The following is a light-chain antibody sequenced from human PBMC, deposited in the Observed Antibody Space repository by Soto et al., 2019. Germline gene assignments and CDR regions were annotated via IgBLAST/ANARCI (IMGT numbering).Light chain of an antibody. CDR1: QSISSY. CDR2: AAS. J-gene: IGKJ3*01. V-gene: IGKV1-39*01. Sequence: DIQMTQSPSSLSASVVDRVTITCLASQSISSYLNWYQQKPGKAPKFLIYAASSLQSGVPSRFSGSGSGTDFTLTISSLQPEDFATYYCRQSYNTPLTFGPGTKVDIK. CDR3: RQSYNTPLT.